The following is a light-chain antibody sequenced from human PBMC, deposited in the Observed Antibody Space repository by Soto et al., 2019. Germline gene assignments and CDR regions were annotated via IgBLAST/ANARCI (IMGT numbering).Light chain of an antibody. CDR1: QSISTY. V-gene: IGKV1-39*01. J-gene: IGKJ1*01. CDR2: AAS. Sequence: DIQMTQSPSSLSASVGDRVTITCRASQSISTYLNWYQQKPGNAPKVLIFAASSLLSGVPSRFSGSGSGTDFTLTITSLQPEDFATYYCQQNHSFPRTFGQGTKV. CDR3: QQNHSFPRT.